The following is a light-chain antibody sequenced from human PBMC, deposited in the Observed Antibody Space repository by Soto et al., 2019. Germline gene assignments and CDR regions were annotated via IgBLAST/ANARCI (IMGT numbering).Light chain of an antibody. CDR3: QQYGSSPPVT. CDR1: QSVSSSY. J-gene: IGKJ5*01. V-gene: IGKV3-20*01. Sequence: EIVLTQSPGTLSLSPGERATLSCRASQSVSSSYLAWYQQKPGQAPRLLIYGASGRATGIPDRFSGSGSGRDFTLTISSLEPEDFEVYYCQQYGSSPPVTFGQGTRLEIK. CDR2: GAS.